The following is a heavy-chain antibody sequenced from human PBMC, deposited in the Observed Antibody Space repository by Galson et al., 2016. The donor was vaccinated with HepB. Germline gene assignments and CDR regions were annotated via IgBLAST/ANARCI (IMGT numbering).Heavy chain of an antibody. V-gene: IGHV3-11*01. Sequence: SLRLSCAASGFTFSDYYMSWIRQAPGKGLEWVSYISSSGSTIYYEDSVKGRFTISRDNAKNSLYLQMKSLRAEDKAVYYCARDSAVTRAFDSWGQGTMVTVSS. J-gene: IGHJ3*02. CDR3: ARDSAVTRAFDS. CDR1: GFTFSDYY. CDR2: ISSSGSTI. D-gene: IGHD4-23*01.